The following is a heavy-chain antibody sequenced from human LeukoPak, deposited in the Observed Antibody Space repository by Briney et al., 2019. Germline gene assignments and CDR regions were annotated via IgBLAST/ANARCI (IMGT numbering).Heavy chain of an antibody. CDR3: ARVVVSRAFDI. J-gene: IGHJ3*02. Sequence: GGSLRLSCAASGLTFSSYAMHWVRQAPGKGLEYVSAISSNGGSTYYANSVKGRFTISRDNSKNTLYLQMGSLRAEDMAVYYCARVVVSRAFDIWGQGTMVTVSS. CDR2: ISSNGGST. V-gene: IGHV3-64*01. CDR1: GLTFSSYA. D-gene: IGHD3-22*01.